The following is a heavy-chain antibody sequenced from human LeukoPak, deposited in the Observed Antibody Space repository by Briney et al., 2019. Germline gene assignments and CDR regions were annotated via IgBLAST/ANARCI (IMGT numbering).Heavy chain of an antibody. J-gene: IGHJ4*02. CDR1: GFAISIYT. Sequence: GGSMRLSSAGYGFAISIYTMNWVRLAPGKGLEWVSSISSSGGKMYYADSLKGRFTVSRDNAKNSLYLQMNSLRAEDTALYYCARALEADYWGQGTQVTVSS. CDR2: ISSSGGKM. V-gene: IGHV3-21*01. CDR3: ARALEADY.